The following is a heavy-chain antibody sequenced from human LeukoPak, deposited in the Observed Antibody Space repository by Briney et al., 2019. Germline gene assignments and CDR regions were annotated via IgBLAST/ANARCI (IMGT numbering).Heavy chain of an antibody. V-gene: IGHV4-59*01. CDR3: ARAGYDTSGFWYFDL. CDR2: MYYSGST. D-gene: IGHD3-22*01. CDR1: GGSISNYY. Sequence: SETLSLTCSVSGGSISNYYWSWIRQPPGKGLEWIGSMYYSGSTNYDPSLKSRATISEDTSKKQFSLKLSSVTAADTAVYYCARAGYDTSGFWYFDLWGRGTLVTVSS. J-gene: IGHJ2*01.